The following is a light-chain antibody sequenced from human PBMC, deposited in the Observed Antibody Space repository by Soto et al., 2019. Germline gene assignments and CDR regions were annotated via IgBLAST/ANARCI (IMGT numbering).Light chain of an antibody. J-gene: IGLJ2*01. Sequence: QSALTQPRSVSGSPGQSVTISCTGTSSDVGGYNHVSWYQQHPDKAPKLVIYDVNKRPSGVPDRFSGSKSGNTASLTISGLQAEDEAAYYCSSYAGSNNLVFGGGTKVTVL. V-gene: IGLV2-11*01. CDR2: DVN. CDR3: SSYAGSNNLV. CDR1: SSDVGGYNH.